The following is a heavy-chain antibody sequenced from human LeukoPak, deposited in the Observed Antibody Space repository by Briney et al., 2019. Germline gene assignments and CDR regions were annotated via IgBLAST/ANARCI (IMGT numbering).Heavy chain of an antibody. CDR1: VYTFTIYY. J-gene: IGHJ4*02. CDR2: INPSGGST. Sequence: ASVTVSCTSSVYTFTIYYLYWVRQAPGQGLEWMGVINPSGGSTTSAQKFQGRVTMTRDTSTSTVYMELRSLRSEDTAVYYCARGPGPADDGGGYCFDYWGQGTLVTVSS. D-gene: IGHD3-22*01. CDR3: ARGPGPADDGGGYCFDY. V-gene: IGHV1-46*01.